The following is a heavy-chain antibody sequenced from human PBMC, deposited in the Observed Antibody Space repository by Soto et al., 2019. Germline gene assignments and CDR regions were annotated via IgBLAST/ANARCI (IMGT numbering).Heavy chain of an antibody. Sequence: SETLSLTCTVSGGSLRDYYWSWIRQPPGKGLQWIGYIYYSGGTNYNPSLKSRVTISLDTSKNQFSLKLSSVTAADTAVYYCARDRAGGDILTGQVWGHGTLVTVSS. CDR1: GGSLRDYY. J-gene: IGHJ4*01. D-gene: IGHD3-9*01. CDR3: ARDRAGGDILTGQV. V-gene: IGHV4-59*01. CDR2: IYYSGGT.